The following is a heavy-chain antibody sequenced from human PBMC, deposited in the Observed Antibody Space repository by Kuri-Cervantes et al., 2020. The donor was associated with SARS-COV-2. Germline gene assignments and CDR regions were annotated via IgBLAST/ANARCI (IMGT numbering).Heavy chain of an antibody. CDR1: GFTFSSYA. CDR2: ISGSGGST. V-gene: IGHV3-23*01. J-gene: IGHJ4*02. Sequence: GGSLRLSCAASGFTFSSYAMSWVRQAPGKGLEWVSAISGSGGSTYYADSVKGRFTISRDNSKNTLYLQMNSLRAEDTAVYYCALRGRYSYGYYFDYWGQGTLVTVSS. D-gene: IGHD5-18*01. CDR3: ALRGRYSYGYYFDY.